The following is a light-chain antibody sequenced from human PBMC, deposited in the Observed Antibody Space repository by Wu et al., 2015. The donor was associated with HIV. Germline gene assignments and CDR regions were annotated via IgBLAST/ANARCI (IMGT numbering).Light chain of an antibody. J-gene: IGKJ1*01. Sequence: AIQLTQSPSSLSASVGDRVTITCRASQGISTAIAWYQQEPGRAPKLLIYDASNLESGVPSRLSGSGSGTDFTLTISSLQPEDFAIYYCQQYSSYPRTFGRGTKVEIK. CDR3: QQYSSYPRT. CDR2: DAS. V-gene: IGKV1-13*02. CDR1: QGISTA.